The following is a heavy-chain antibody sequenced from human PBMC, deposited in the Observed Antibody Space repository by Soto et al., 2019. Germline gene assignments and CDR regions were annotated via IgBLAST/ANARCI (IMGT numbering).Heavy chain of an antibody. D-gene: IGHD2-2*01. V-gene: IGHV3-23*01. Sequence: PGGSLRLSCAASGFTFGTYAMHWVRQAPGKGLEWVSTITDVGDPTYYADSVKGRFTISRDNSKNTPFLQMNSLRVDDTAVYYCARAYCSPTSCYHHGGPQYIDFYGMDVWGQGTAVTVSS. CDR2: ITDVGDPT. CDR1: GFTFGTYA. J-gene: IGHJ6*02. CDR3: ARAYCSPTSCYHHGGPQYIDFYGMDV.